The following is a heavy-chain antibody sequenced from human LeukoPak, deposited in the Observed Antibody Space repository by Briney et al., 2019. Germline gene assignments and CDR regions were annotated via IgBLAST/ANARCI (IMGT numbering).Heavy chain of an antibody. CDR3: ARLWGGSSGYYY. CDR2: ISPSSSYT. D-gene: IGHD3-22*01. V-gene: IGHV3-11*03. CDR1: GFTFSDYY. Sequence: GGSLRLSCAASGFTFSDYYLSWVRQAPGKGLEWVSFISPSSSYTNYADSVRGRFTISRDNAKNSLYLQMSSLRAEDTAVYYCARLWGGSSGYYYWGQGTLVTVSS. J-gene: IGHJ4*02.